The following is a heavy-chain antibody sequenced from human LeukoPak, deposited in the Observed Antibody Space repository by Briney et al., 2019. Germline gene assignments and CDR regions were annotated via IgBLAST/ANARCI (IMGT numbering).Heavy chain of an antibody. J-gene: IGHJ4*02. CDR2: MSYDGSNK. V-gene: IGHV3-30*04. CDR1: GFTFNSYA. Sequence: PGGSLRLSCAASGFTFNSYAIHWVRQAPGKGLEWVAVMSYDGSNKYYADSVKGRFTISRDNSKNTLYLQLNSLRPKDTAVYYCARDQLAYSGYDTLFDYWGQGTLVTVSS. CDR3: ARDQLAYSGYDTLFDY. D-gene: IGHD5-12*01.